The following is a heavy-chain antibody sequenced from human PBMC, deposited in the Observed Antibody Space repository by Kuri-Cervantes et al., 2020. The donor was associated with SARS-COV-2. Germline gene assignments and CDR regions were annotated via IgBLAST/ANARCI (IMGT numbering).Heavy chain of an antibody. Sequence: GESLKISCAASGFTFSSYWMSWVRQAPGKGLEWVANIKQDGSEKYYVDSVKGRFTISRDNAKNSLYLQMNSLRAEDTAVYYCARDEAAAGTIYFDYWGQGTLVTVSS. CDR1: GFTFSSYW. CDR2: IKQDGSEK. V-gene: IGHV3-7*01. D-gene: IGHD6-13*01. CDR3: ARDEAAAGTIYFDY. J-gene: IGHJ4*02.